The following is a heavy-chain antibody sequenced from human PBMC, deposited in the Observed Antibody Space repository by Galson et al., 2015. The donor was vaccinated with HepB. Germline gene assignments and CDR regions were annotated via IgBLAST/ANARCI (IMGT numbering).Heavy chain of an antibody. CDR1: GFTFSSDG. Sequence: SLRLSCAASGFTFSSDGMHWVRQAPGKGLEWVAVILNDGTSKYYADSVKGRFTISRDNSKNTLYLQMNSLRAEDTAVYYCATERKRQPDDVFDIWGQGTLVTVSS. V-gene: IGHV3-30*03. CDR2: ILNDGTSK. CDR3: ATERKRQPDDVFDI. J-gene: IGHJ3*02. D-gene: IGHD1-1*01.